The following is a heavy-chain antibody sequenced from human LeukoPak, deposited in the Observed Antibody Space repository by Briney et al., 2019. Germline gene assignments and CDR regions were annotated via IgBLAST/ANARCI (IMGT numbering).Heavy chain of an antibody. D-gene: IGHD3-22*01. V-gene: IGHV3-20*04. CDR3: ARSLYYDSSGWAYYFYY. CDR2: INWNGGST. Sequence: GGSLRLSCAASGFTFDDYGMSWVRQAPGKGLEWVSGINWNGGSTGYADSVKGRFTISRDNAKNSLYLQMNSLRAEDTALYYCARSLYYDSSGWAYYFYYWGQGTLVTVSS. CDR1: GFTFDDYG. J-gene: IGHJ4*02.